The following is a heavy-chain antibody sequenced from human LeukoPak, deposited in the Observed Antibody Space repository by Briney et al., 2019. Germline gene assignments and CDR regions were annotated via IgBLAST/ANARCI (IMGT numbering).Heavy chain of an antibody. CDR2: ISYSGTNK. V-gene: IGHV3-30*18. D-gene: IGHD6-6*01. CDR3: AKDSGGCRYSSSCRYLDY. J-gene: IGHJ4*02. CDR1: GFTFNNYG. Sequence: PGRSLTLSCAASGFTFNNYGMHWVRQAPGKGLEWVALISYSGTNKYYADSVKGRFTISRDSSKNTLDLQMNSLRLEDTAVYYCAKDSGGCRYSSSCRYLDYWGQGTLVTVSS.